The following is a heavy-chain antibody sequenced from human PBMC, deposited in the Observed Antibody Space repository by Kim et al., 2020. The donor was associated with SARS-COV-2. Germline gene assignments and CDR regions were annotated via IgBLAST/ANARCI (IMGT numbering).Heavy chain of an antibody. Sequence: SETLSLTCTVSGGSISSSSYYWGWIRQPPGKGLEWIGSIYYSGSTYYNPSLKSRVTISVDTSKNQFSLKLSSVTAADTAVYYCRGEGSSHLSYYYYGMDVWGQGTTVTVSS. CDR1: GGSISSSSYY. D-gene: IGHD6-13*01. CDR2: IYYSGST. J-gene: IGHJ6*02. V-gene: IGHV4-39*01. CDR3: RGEGSSHLSYYYYGMDV.